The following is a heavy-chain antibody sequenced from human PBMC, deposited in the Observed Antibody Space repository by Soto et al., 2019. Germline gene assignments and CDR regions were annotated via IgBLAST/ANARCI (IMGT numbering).Heavy chain of an antibody. V-gene: IGHV4-39*01. CDR3: ARRHAHDFYDRSGDVP. CDR2: VHYSGST. J-gene: IGHJ4*02. CDR1: GGSISIGTDY. D-gene: IGHD3-22*01. Sequence: SETLSLTCTVSGGSISIGTDYWGWIRQAPGKGLEWIGNVHYSGSTSYNPSLKSRVTISVDTSKNQFSLKLSSVTAADTAVYYCARRHAHDFYDRSGDVPWDQVTQVTVSS.